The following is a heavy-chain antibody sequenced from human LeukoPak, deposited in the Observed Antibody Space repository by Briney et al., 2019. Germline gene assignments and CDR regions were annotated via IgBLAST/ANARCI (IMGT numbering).Heavy chain of an antibody. V-gene: IGHV5-51*01. CDR2: IYPGDSDT. CDR3: ARLSDGYNDF. J-gene: IGHJ4*02. D-gene: IGHD5-24*01. Sequence: GESLKISCQGSGYTFTNYWITWVRQMPGKGLESMGIIYPGDSDTRYSPSFQGQVTFSADKSISTAYLQWSSLKASDTAMYYCARLSDGYNDFWGQGTLVTVSS. CDR1: GYTFTNYW.